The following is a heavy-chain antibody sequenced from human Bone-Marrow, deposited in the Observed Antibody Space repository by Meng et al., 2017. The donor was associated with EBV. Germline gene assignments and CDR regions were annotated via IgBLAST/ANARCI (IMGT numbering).Heavy chain of an antibody. CDR3: ARASNYGDPPSY. CDR1: GFTVSNNF. J-gene: IGHJ4*02. CDR2: IDSGGST. V-gene: IGHV3-53*01. D-gene: IGHD4-17*01. Sequence: VKLLGSGGGLVQSGGSLRLSCAASGFTVSNNFMSWVRQAPGKGLEWVSLIDSGGSTYYTDSVKGRFTISRDNSKNTLYLQMNSLRVEDTAVYYCARASNYGDPPSYWGQGTLVTVSS.